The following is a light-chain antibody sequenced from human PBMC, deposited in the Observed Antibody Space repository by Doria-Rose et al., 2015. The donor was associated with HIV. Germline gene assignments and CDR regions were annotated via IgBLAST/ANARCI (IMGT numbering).Light chain of an antibody. CDR1: SSDVGVYNF. Sequence: SVSGSPGQSITISCTGTSSDVGVYNFVSWYQQHPGKAPKLMIYEVSNRPSGVSNRFSGSKSGNTASLTISGLQAEDEADYYCSSYTSSLYVFGTGTKVTVL. CDR2: EVS. V-gene: IGLV2-14*01. J-gene: IGLJ1*01. CDR3: SSYTSSLYV.